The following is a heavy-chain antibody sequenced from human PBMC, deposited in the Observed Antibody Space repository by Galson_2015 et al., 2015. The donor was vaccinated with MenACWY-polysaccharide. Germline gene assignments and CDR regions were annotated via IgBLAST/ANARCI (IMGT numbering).Heavy chain of an antibody. CDR2: IKHDGSER. CDR1: RFAFSSYC. CDR3: ARDQKGHDRWGVNYFAMDV. V-gene: IGHV3-7*01. D-gene: IGHD3-10*01. J-gene: IGHJ6*02. Sequence: SLRLSCAASRFAFSSYCMSWVRQAPGKGLEWVANIKHDGSERHYVDSVKGRFTISRDNAKDSLYLQMNNLRVEDTAIYYCARDQKGHDRWGVNYFAMDVWGQGTTVIVSS.